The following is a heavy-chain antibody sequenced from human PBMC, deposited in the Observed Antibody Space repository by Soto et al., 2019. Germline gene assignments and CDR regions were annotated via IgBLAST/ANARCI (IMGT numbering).Heavy chain of an antibody. Sequence: QVQLQQWGAGLLKPSETLSLTCAVYGGSFNDYYWSWIRQPPGKGLEWIGEIHHTGHTNYNPSLKSRVPISVDTSKNQFSLKLTSVTAADTAVYACARSGHLFDYWGQGILVTVSS. V-gene: IGHV4-34*01. CDR2: IHHTGHT. CDR1: GGSFNDYY. CDR3: ARSGHLFDY. J-gene: IGHJ4*02. D-gene: IGHD3-10*01.